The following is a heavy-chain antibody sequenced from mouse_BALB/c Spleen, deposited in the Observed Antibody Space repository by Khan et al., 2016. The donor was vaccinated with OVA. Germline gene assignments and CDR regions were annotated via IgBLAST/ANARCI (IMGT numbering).Heavy chain of an antibody. CDR3: AGTARIKY. Sequence: EVKLLESGPGLVKPSQSLSLTCTATGYSITSGYCWYWIRQFPGNKLEWMGYISYSGSTNSTPSLKSRISITQNTSKNQFFLQLNSVTTEDTATXYWAGTARIKYWGQGTTLTVSS. D-gene: IGHD1-2*01. J-gene: IGHJ2*01. CDR2: ISYSGST. V-gene: IGHV3-1*02. CDR1: GYSITSGYC.